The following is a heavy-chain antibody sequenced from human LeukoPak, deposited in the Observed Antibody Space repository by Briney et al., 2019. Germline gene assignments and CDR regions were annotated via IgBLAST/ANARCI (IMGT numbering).Heavy chain of an antibody. Sequence: SETLSLTCTISRDSISGMYWSWIRQSPGKGLEWIGYIYDSGSTNYNPSLASRVTISVDTSKNHFSLNLSSVTAADTAVYFCARFYYATGGYYYDSWGPGTLVTVSS. J-gene: IGHJ5*01. CDR1: RDSISGMY. CDR3: ARFYYATGGYYYDS. D-gene: IGHD3-22*01. V-gene: IGHV4-4*09. CDR2: IYDSGST.